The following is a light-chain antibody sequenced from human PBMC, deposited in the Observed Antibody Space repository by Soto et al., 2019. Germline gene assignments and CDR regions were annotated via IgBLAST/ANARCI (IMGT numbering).Light chain of an antibody. V-gene: IGLV3-21*02. J-gene: IGLJ1*01. CDR2: DDN. CDR3: QVWNITTDHYV. Sequence: VVTQPPSVSVAPGQTARITCGGNNIGSTSVHWYQQRPGQAPVLVVYDDNDRPSGIPERFSGSNSENTATLTITRVEAGDEADYYCQVWNITTDHYVFGAGTKVTVL. CDR1: NIGSTS.